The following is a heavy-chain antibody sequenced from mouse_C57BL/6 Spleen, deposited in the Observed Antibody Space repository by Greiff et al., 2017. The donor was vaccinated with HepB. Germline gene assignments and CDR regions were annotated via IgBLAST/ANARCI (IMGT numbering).Heavy chain of an antibody. CDR3: ARTGGLLRPGAMDY. Sequence: QVQLKESGPGLVQPSQSLSITCTVSGFSLTSYGVHWVRQSPGKGLEWLGVIWSGGSTDYNAAFISRLSISKDNSKSQVFFKMNSLQADDTAIYYCARTGGLLRPGAMDYWGQGTSVTVSS. J-gene: IGHJ4*01. V-gene: IGHV2-2*01. CDR1: GFSLTSYG. CDR2: IWSGGST. D-gene: IGHD2-3*01.